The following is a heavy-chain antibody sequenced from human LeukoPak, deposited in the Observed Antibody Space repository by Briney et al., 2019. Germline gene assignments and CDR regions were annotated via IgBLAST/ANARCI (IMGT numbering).Heavy chain of an antibody. J-gene: IGHJ4*02. CDR1: GCTFSSYA. V-gene: IGHV3-30-3*01. CDR3: ARVAAGPTKY. D-gene: IGHD6-13*01. CDR2: ISYDGSNK. Sequence: GGSLRLSCAASGCTFSSYAMHWVRQAPGKGLEWVAVISYDGSNKYYADSVKGRFTISRDNSKNTLYLQMNSLRAEDTAVYYCARVAAGPTKYWGQGTLVTVSS.